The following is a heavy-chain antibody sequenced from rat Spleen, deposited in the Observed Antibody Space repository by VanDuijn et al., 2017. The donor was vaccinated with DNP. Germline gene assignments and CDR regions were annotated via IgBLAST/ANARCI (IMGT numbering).Heavy chain of an antibody. CDR2: IWNTGGT. J-gene: IGHJ4*01. CDR3: ASTLVNYGTYGYYAMDA. D-gene: IGHD1-3*01. CDR1: GFSLTGYN. V-gene: IGHV2-41*01. Sequence: QVQLRGSGPGLVQPSQTLSLTCTVAGFSLTGYNVHWVRQPPGKGLEWMGIIWNTGGTRYNSALKSRLTIIKDTSKSQVFLKMNSLQTEDTATYYCASTLVNYGTYGYYAMDAWGQGTSVTVSS.